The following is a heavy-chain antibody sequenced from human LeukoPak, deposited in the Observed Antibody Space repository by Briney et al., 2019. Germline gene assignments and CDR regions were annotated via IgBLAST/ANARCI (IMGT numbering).Heavy chain of an antibody. Sequence: ASVKVSCKASGYTFTSYDINWVRQATGQGLEWMGWMNPNSGNTGYAQKFQGRVTMTKNTSISTAYMELSSLRSEDTAVYYCARASNLQSTIRRSISWYSRVFYWFDPWGQGTLVTVSS. CDR2: MNPNSGNT. D-gene: IGHD6-13*01. V-gene: IGHV1-8*01. J-gene: IGHJ5*02. CDR3: ARASNLQSTIRRSISWYSRVFYWFDP. CDR1: GYTFTSYD.